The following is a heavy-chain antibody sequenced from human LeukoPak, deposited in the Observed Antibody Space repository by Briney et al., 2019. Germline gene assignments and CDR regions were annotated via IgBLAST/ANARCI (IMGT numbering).Heavy chain of an antibody. CDR1: GYTFTNYD. Sequence: ASVKVSCKASGYTFTNYDINWVRQATGQGLEWMGYMKPNSGNTGYAQKFQGRVTMTRDTSISTAYLELNSLTSEDTAVYYCATELRWKVHWGQGTVVTVSS. D-gene: IGHD4-23*01. V-gene: IGHV1-8*01. CDR3: ATELRWKVH. CDR2: MKPNSGNT. J-gene: IGHJ1*01.